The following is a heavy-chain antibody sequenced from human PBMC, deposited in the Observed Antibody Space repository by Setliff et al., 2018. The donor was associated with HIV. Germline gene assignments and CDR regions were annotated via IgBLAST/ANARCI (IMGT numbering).Heavy chain of an antibody. D-gene: IGHD1-26*01. CDR2: INEDGNKK. CDR1: RFSFSTSW. Sequence: GGSLRLSCAASRFSFSTSWMTWVRQAPGKGLEWVANINEDGNKKYHAGSVWGRFTISRDNAKNSLYLQMNSLRAEDTAVYYCAKEESLGGRQIDHWGQGTLVTVSS. CDR3: AKEESLGGRQIDH. J-gene: IGHJ5*02. V-gene: IGHV3-7*03.